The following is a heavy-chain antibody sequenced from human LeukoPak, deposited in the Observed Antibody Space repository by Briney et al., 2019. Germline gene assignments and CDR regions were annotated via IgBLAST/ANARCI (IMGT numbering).Heavy chain of an antibody. Sequence: GGSLRLSCATSGFSFSSYAMSWVRQAPGKGLEWVSAMSSSDDGRYYAASVRGRFTISRDTSRSTLYLQMNSLRAEDAAVYYCAKAPVTSCRGAFCYPFDYWGQGTLVTVSP. J-gene: IGHJ4*02. CDR1: GFSFSSYA. D-gene: IGHD2-15*01. V-gene: IGHV3-23*01. CDR2: MSSSDDGR. CDR3: AKAPVTSCRGAFCYPFDY.